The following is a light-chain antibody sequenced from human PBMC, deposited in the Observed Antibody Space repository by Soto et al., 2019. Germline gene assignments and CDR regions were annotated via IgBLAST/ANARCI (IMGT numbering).Light chain of an antibody. CDR2: WAS. J-gene: IGKJ4*01. V-gene: IGKV4-1*01. Sequence: DIVMTQSPDSLAVSLGERATINCKSSQSVSYSSNNKNYLAWYQQKPGQPPKLLIYWASNRESGVPDRFSGSGSGTDFTLSISSLQAEDVAVYSCQQYYSSPLTFGGGTKVEIK. CDR3: QQYYSSPLT. CDR1: QSVSYSSNNKNY.